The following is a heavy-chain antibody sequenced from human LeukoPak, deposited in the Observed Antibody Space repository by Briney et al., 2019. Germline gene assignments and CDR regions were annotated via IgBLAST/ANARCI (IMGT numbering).Heavy chain of an antibody. J-gene: IGHJ6*03. D-gene: IGHD1-26*01. Sequence: SETLSLTCTVSGGSISSSSYYWGWIRQPPGKGLEWIGSIYYSGSTYYNPSLKSRVTISVDTSKNQFSLKLSSVTAADTAVYYCARCPSLGPYYYYYYMDVWGKGTTVTVSS. CDR2: IYYSGST. CDR1: GGSISSSSYY. CDR3: ARCPSLGPYYYYYYMDV. V-gene: IGHV4-39*07.